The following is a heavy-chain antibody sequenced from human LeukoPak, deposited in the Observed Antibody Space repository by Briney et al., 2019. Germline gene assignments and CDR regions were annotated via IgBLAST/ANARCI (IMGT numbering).Heavy chain of an antibody. CDR1: GGSISSGGYY. V-gene: IGHV4-31*03. CDR3: ASGGYSYGFDY. Sequence: SETLSLTCTVSGGSISSGGYYWSWIRQHPGKGLEWIGYIYYSGSTYYNPSLKSRVTISVDTSKNQFSLKLSSVTAADTAMYYCASGGYSYGFDYWGQGTLVTVSS. D-gene: IGHD5-18*01. J-gene: IGHJ4*02. CDR2: IYYSGST.